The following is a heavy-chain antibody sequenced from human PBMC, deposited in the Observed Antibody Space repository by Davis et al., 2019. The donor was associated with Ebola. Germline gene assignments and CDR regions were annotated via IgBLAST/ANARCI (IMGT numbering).Heavy chain of an antibody. Sequence: GGPLRPPCPAPPLTASTNYLSWARQAPGKGLEWVSVIYSGGETFYADSVKGRFIISRDFSKNSLYLQMDSLRVEDTAVYYCARDGPQHSLAPDYWGQGILVTVSS. CDR1: PLTASTNY. CDR2: IYSGGET. D-gene: IGHD1-1*01. J-gene: IGHJ4*02. CDR3: ARDGPQHSLAPDY. V-gene: IGHV3-66*01.